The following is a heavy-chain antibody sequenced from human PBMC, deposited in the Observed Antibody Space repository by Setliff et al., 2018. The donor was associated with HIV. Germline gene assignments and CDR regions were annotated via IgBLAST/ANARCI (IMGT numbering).Heavy chain of an antibody. Sequence: PSETLSLTCTVSGGSVTSGGHYWSWIRQQPGKAPEWIGYIHYTGSTHYNPSLRSRVTISIDTSKSHFSLRLKSVTAADTALYYCASGSPFDGFDMWGQGTMVTVSS. V-gene: IGHV4-61*03. CDR3: ASGSPFDGFDM. D-gene: IGHD1-26*01. J-gene: IGHJ3*02. CDR1: GGSVTSGGHY. CDR2: IHYTGST.